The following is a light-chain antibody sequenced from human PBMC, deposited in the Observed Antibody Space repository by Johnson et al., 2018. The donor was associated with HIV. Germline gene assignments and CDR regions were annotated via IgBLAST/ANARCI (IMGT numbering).Light chain of an antibody. CDR3: GTWDSSLSAGGYV. J-gene: IGLJ1*01. CDR2: EKN. CDR1: SSDMGNYA. Sequence: QSVLTQPPSVSAAPGQKVTISCSGSSSDMGNYAVSWYQQLPGTAPKLLIYEKNKRPSGIPDRFSGSKSGTSATLGITRLQTGDEADYYCGTWDSSLSAGGYVFGTGTKVTVL. V-gene: IGLV1-51*02.